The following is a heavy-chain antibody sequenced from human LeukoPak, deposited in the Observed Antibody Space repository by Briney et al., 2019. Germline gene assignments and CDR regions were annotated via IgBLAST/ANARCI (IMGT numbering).Heavy chain of an antibody. CDR1: GYTFTAYS. CDR3: ARGGYSSSLYDY. J-gene: IGHJ4*02. V-gene: IGHV1-2*02. Sequence: ASVKVSCKTSGYTFTAYSMHWVRQAPGQGLEWMGWINPINPNSDDIHYAQKFRGRVTMTRDTSISTAYVELSSLRADDTAVYYCARGGYSSSLYDYWGQGTLVTVSS. D-gene: IGHD6-13*01. CDR2: INPINPNSDDI.